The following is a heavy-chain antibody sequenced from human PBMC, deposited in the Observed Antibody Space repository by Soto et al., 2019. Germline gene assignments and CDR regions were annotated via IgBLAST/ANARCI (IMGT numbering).Heavy chain of an antibody. D-gene: IGHD6-13*01. CDR3: ARPLEQHQLGFGMDV. J-gene: IGHJ6*01. CDR1: GFTFSSYG. CDR2: IWYDGSKI. V-gene: IGHV3-33*01. Sequence: QVQLVQSGGGVVQPGGSLRLYCAASGFTFSSYGMHWVRQAPGKGLEWVAVIWYDGSKIYYADSVKGRFTISRDNSKSTLYLQMNSLRAEDTAVYYCARPLEQHQLGFGMDVWGQWSPVTVSS.